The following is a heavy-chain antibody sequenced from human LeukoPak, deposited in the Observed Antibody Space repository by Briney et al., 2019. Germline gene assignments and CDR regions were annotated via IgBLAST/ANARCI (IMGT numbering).Heavy chain of an antibody. Sequence: SETLSLTCTVSGGSISSYYWSWIRQPPGKGLEWIGYIYYSGSTNYNPSLKSRVTISVDASKNQFSLKLSSVTAADTAVYYCGRAPQWLAFDYWGQGTLVTVSS. CDR2: IYYSGST. CDR3: GRAPQWLAFDY. V-gene: IGHV4-59*01. J-gene: IGHJ4*02. CDR1: GGSISSYY. D-gene: IGHD6-19*01.